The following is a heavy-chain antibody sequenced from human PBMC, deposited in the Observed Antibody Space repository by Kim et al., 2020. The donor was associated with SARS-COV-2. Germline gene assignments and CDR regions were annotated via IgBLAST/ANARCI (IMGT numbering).Heavy chain of an antibody. J-gene: IGHJ4*02. CDR1: GFTFDDYA. D-gene: IGHD6-13*01. V-gene: IGHV3-9*01. Sequence: GGSLRLSCAASGFTFDDYAMHWVRQAPGKGLEWVSGISWNSGSIGYADSVKGRFTISRDNAKNSLYLQMNSLRAEDTALYYCAKGDEVGYSGYGFSPQNRYSSSWAFDYWGQGTLVTVSS. CDR3: AKGDEVGYSGYGFSPQNRYSSSWAFDY. CDR2: ISWNSGSI.